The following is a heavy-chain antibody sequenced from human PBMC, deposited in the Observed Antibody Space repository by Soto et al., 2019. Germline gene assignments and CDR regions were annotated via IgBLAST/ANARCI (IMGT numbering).Heavy chain of an antibody. V-gene: IGHV4-59*01. Sequence: NPSETLSLTCTVSGDSISAYSWSWVRQPPGKGLEWIGNIHYNGNTKYNPSLKSRVSMSVDTSKSQLSLRLNSVTAADTAVYYCARDLWGYCGTDCYPLDVWGQGTTVTVSS. CDR3: ARDLWGYCGTDCYPLDV. D-gene: IGHD2-21*02. CDR2: IHYNGNT. CDR1: GDSISAYS. J-gene: IGHJ6*02.